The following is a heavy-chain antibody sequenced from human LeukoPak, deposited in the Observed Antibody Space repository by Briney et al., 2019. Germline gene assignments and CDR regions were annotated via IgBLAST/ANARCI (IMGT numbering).Heavy chain of an antibody. Sequence: HPGGSLRLSCAAPGFTFSSYAMSWVRQAPGKGLEWVSAISGSGGSTYYADSVKGRFTISRDNSKNTLYLQMNSLRAEDTAVYYCAKDGLAAALYYFDYWGQGTLVTVSS. CDR2: ISGSGGST. CDR3: AKDGLAAALYYFDY. J-gene: IGHJ4*02. CDR1: GFTFSSYA. V-gene: IGHV3-23*01. D-gene: IGHD6-13*01.